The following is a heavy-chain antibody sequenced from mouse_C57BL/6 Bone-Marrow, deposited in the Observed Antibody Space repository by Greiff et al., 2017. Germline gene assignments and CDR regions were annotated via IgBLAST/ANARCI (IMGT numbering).Heavy chain of an antibody. V-gene: IGHV1-81*01. CDR1: GYTFTSYG. Sequence: QVQLKQSGAELARPGASVKLSCKASGYTFTSYGISWVKQRTGQGLEWIGEIYPRSGNTYYNEKFKGKATLTADKSSSTAYMELRSLASEDSAVYFCAREMITQYYFDCWGQGATLTVSS. D-gene: IGHD2-4*01. CDR3: AREMITQYYFDC. J-gene: IGHJ2*01. CDR2: IYPRSGNT.